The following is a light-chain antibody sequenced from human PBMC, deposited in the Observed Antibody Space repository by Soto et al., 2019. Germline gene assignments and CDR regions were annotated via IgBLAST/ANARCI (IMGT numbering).Light chain of an antibody. CDR3: QQRSNWLWT. J-gene: IGKJ1*01. V-gene: IGKV3-11*01. CDR2: DAS. Sequence: EIVLTQSPATLSLSPGERATLSCRASQSISSNLAWYQQKPGQAPRLLFYDASNRAAGIPARFSGSGSGTDFTLTISSLEPEDFAVYYCQQRSNWLWTFGQGTKVEIK. CDR1: QSISSN.